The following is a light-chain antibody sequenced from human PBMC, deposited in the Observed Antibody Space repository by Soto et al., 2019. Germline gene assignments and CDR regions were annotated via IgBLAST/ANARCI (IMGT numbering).Light chain of an antibody. CDR3: SSYRSDKLLAV. Sequence: QSVLTQPASVSGSPGQSITISCTGTTSDIGAYKYVSWYQQFPGKAPKLIIYEVTNRPSGVSHRFSASKSGNTASLTISGLQPEDEAEYFCSSYRSDKLLAVFGAGTKLTVL. V-gene: IGLV2-14*01. J-gene: IGLJ1*01. CDR2: EVT. CDR1: TSDIGAYKY.